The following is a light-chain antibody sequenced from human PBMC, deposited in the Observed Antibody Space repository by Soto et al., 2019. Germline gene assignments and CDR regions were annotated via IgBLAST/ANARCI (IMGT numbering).Light chain of an antibody. J-gene: IGKJ1*01. Sequence: EKVMTQSPATLSMSPGERATLSCRASQSVSNFLAWYQQKPGQAPRLLIYGASSRATGIPDRFSGSGSGTDFTLTISRLEPEDFAVYYCQQYGSSPRTFGQGTKVEIK. CDR2: GAS. CDR3: QQYGSSPRT. CDR1: QSVSNF. V-gene: IGKV3-20*01.